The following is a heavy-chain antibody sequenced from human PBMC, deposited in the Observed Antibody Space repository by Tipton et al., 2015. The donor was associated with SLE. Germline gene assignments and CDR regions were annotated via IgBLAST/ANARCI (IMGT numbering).Heavy chain of an antibody. CDR1: GGSISSYY. CDR3: ASSYGPGNFDY. Sequence: TLSLTCTVSGGSISSYYWSWIRQPPGKGLEWIGYIYTSGSTNYNPSLKSRVTISVDTSKNQFSLKLSSVTAADTAVYYCASSYGPGNFDYWGQGTLVTVSS. J-gene: IGHJ4*02. V-gene: IGHV4-4*09. CDR2: IYTSGST. D-gene: IGHD5-18*01.